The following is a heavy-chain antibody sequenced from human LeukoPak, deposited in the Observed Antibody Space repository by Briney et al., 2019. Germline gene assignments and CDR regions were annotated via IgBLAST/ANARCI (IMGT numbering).Heavy chain of an antibody. CDR3: ARDGKAPSSSWYWPYYYYYYMDV. CDR1: GYTFTGYY. D-gene: IGHD6-13*01. J-gene: IGHJ6*03. Sequence: SVKVSCKASGYTFTGYYMHWVRQAPGQGREWMGWINPNSGGTNYAQKFQGRVTITRDTSISTAYMELSRLRSDDTAVYYCARDGKAPSSSWYWPYYYYYYMDVWGKGTTVTISS. V-gene: IGHV1-2*02. CDR2: INPNSGGT.